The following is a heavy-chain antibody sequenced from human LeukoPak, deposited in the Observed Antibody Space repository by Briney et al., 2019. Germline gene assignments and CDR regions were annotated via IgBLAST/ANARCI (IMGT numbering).Heavy chain of an antibody. Sequence: SETLSLTCAVSGASISSSNYYWGWVRQSPGKGLEWIGNIYSSGNTYYNASLKSRVTMYIDTSKNQFSLKLSSVTAADTAVYYCASRFSSSGDYWGQGTLVTVSS. CDR1: GASISSSNYY. V-gene: IGHV4-39*01. CDR3: ASRFSSSGDY. D-gene: IGHD6-6*01. CDR2: IYSSGNT. J-gene: IGHJ4*02.